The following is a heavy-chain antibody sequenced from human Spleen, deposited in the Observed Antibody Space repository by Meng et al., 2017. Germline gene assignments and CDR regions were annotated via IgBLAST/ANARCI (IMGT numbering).Heavy chain of an antibody. V-gene: IGHV3-7*01. CDR2: IKQDGSEK. CDR1: GFTFSSYW. Sequence: GGSLRLSCAASGFTFSSYWMSWVRQAPGKGLEWVANIKQDGSEKYYVDSVKGRFTISRDNAKNSLYLQMNSLRAEDTAVYYCARDGGDIVATIWNYWGQGTLVTVSS. CDR3: ARDGGDIVATIWNY. J-gene: IGHJ4*02. D-gene: IGHD5-12*01.